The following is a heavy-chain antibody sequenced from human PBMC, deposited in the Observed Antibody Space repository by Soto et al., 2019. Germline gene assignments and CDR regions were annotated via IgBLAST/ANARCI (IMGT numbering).Heavy chain of an antibody. D-gene: IGHD4-17*01. J-gene: IGHJ6*02. CDR1: GYTFTSYG. CDR2: ISAYNGNT. V-gene: IGHV1-18*04. Sequence: QVQLVQSGAEVKKPGASVKVSCKASGYTFTSYGISWVRQAPGQGLEWMGWISAYNGNTNYAQKLQGRVTMTTDTSTSTAYMELRSLRSDVTSVYYCARDNVDYTQTVYYYGMDVWGQGTTVTVAS. CDR3: ARDNVDYTQTVYYYGMDV.